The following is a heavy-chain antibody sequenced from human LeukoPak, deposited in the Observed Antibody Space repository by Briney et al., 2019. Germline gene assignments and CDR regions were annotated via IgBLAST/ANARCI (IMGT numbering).Heavy chain of an antibody. V-gene: IGHV3-30*03. D-gene: IGHD1-26*01. CDR2: ISHDGMNK. Sequence: GSLRLSCAASGFIFSKYDMHWVRQAPGKGLEWVAVISHDGMNKKYVDSVKGRFSISRDNSKNTLYLQMNSLRAEDTAVYYCARGGSYFSLDPWGQGILVTVSS. CDR3: ARGGSYFSLDP. CDR1: GFIFSKYD. J-gene: IGHJ5*02.